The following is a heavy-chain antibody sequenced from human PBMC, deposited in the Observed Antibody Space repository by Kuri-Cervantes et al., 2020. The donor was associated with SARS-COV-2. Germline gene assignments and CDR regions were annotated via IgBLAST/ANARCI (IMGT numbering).Heavy chain of an antibody. D-gene: IGHD6-13*01. CDR2: IYYSGNT. CDR1: GGSIRSGSYY. CDR3: ARDRGRIAAAGIGWFDP. J-gene: IGHJ5*02. V-gene: IGHV4-39*07. Sequence: SETLSLTCTVSGGSIRSGSYYWGWIRQSPGKGLEWIGSIYYSGNTLYNPSLKSRLTISVDTSKKQFSLNLSSVTAADTAVYYCARDRGRIAAAGIGWFDPWGQGTLVTDSS.